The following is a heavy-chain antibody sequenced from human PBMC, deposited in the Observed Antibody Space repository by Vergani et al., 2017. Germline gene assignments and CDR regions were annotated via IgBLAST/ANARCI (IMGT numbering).Heavy chain of an antibody. Sequence: QVQLVQSGAEVKKPGASVKVSCKASGYTFTGYYMHWVRQAPGQGLEWMGRINPNSGGTNYAQKFQGRVTMTRDTSISTAYMELSRLRSDDTAVYYCARESAYCGGDCYSRGWFDPWGQGTLVTVSS. CDR3: ARESAYCGGDCYSRGWFDP. CDR1: GYTFTGYY. CDR2: INPNSGGT. D-gene: IGHD2-21*01. V-gene: IGHV1-2*02. J-gene: IGHJ5*02.